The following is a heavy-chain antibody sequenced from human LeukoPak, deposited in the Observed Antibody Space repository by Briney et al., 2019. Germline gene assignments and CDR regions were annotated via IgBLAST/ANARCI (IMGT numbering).Heavy chain of an antibody. V-gene: IGHV3-7*01. D-gene: IGHD3-10*01. CDR1: GFTFSGYW. J-gene: IGHJ4*02. Sequence: GGSLRLSCVASGFTFSGYWMTWVRQAPGKGLEWVANIKQDGSGKYYVDSVKGRFTISRDNAKNSLYLQMNSLRVEDTAVYYCARGGEEWFGSYWGQGILITVSS. CDR3: ARGGEEWFGSY. CDR2: IKQDGSGK.